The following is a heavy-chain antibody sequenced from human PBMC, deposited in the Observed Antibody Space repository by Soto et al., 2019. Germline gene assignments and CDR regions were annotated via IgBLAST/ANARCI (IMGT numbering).Heavy chain of an antibody. CDR3: ARLYYYGLGSEVYYYYGMDV. CDR1: GYTFTSYG. D-gene: IGHD3-10*01. J-gene: IGHJ6*02. Sequence: ASVKVSCKASGYTFTSYGITWVRQAPGQRLEWMGWINAGNGDTKYSQKFQDRVTISRDTSASTAYMELSSLRSEDTAVYYCARLYYYGLGSEVYYYYGMDVWGQGTTVTVSS. CDR2: INAGNGDT. V-gene: IGHV1-3*01.